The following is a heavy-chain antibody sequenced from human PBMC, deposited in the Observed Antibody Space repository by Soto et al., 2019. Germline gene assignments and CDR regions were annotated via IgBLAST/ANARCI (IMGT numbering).Heavy chain of an antibody. J-gene: IGHJ3*02. V-gene: IGHV4-30-2*01. CDR3: ARGPYDSSGFYSAFDI. Sequence: SETLSLTCAVSGGSISSGDYSWSWIRQPPGKGLEWIAYIYHSGSTYYSPSLEGRVTVSVDRSKNQFSLKLSSVTAADTAAFYCARGPYDSSGFYSAFDIWGQGTMVTVSS. D-gene: IGHD3-22*01. CDR1: GGSISSGDYS. CDR2: IYHSGST.